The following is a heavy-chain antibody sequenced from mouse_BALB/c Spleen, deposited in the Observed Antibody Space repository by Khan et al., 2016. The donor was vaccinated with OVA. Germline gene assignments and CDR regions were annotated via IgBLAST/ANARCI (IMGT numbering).Heavy chain of an antibody. CDR1: GFSLTDYA. V-gene: IGHV2-6-5*01. CDR2: IWGGGSK. CDR3: AKDPPYYAMDY. J-gene: IGHJ4*01. Sequence: VQLQESGPGLVAPSQSLSITCTVSGFSLTDYAVSWIRQPPGKGLEWLGVIWGGGSKYYNSALKSRLSISKDNSKSQVFLQMNSLQTDDTAMYYCAKDPPYYAMDYWGQGTSVTVSS.